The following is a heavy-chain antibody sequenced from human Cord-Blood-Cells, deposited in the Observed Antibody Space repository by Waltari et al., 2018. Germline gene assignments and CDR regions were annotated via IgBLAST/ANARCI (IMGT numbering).Heavy chain of an antibody. CDR1: GFTFSGSA. V-gene: IGHV3-73*02. Sequence: EVQLVESGGGLVQPGGSLKLSCAASGFTFSGSAMHWVRQASGEGREWVGRIRSKANSYATAYAASVKGRFTISRDDSKNTAYLQMNSLKTEDTAVYYCTRHLAGDAFDIWGQGTMVTVSS. CDR3: TRHLAGDAFDI. D-gene: IGHD2-15*01. J-gene: IGHJ3*02. CDR2: IRSKANSYAT.